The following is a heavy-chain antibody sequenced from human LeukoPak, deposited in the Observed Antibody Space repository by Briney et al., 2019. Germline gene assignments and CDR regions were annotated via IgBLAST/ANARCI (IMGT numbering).Heavy chain of an antibody. J-gene: IGHJ4*02. Sequence: SETLSLTCTVSGGSISSYYWSWIRQPPGKGLEWIGYIYYSGSTNYSPSLKSRVTISVDTSKNQFSLKLSSVTAADTAVYYCAREDSYDYVWGSYRLFDYWGQGTLVTVSS. CDR1: GGSISSYY. V-gene: IGHV4-59*01. CDR3: AREDSYDYVWGSYRLFDY. CDR2: IYYSGST. D-gene: IGHD3-16*02.